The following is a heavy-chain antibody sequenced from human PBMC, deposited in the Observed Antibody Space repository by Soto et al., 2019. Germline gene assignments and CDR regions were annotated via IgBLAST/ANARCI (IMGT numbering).Heavy chain of an antibody. CDR3: VRAQGYCSASTCSYYFDY. D-gene: IGHD2-2*01. CDR2: IFYSGTT. Sequence: SETLSLTCTVSGGSIGASDYYWSWIRQHPGKGLEWIGSIFYSGTTFDNPSLKSRLTTSVDTSKNQFSLRLSSVTAADTAVYYCVRAQGYCSASTCSYYFDYRGQGNLVTVSS. CDR1: GGSIGASDYY. V-gene: IGHV4-31*03. J-gene: IGHJ4*02.